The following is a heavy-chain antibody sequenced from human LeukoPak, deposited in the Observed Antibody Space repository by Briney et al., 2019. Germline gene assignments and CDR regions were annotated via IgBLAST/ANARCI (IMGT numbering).Heavy chain of an antibody. Sequence: GGSLRLACGASGFTFSTYAMTWVRQVPGKGLEWVSTISGSGETTYYADSVKGRFTVSRDNSKNTLFLQMNSLSAEDTAIYYCATPDTPRALLDTGAWYYFDFWGQGTVVTVSS. D-gene: IGHD6-13*01. CDR2: ISGSGETT. V-gene: IGHV3-23*01. CDR1: GFTFSTYA. J-gene: IGHJ4*02. CDR3: ATPDTPRALLDTGAWYYFDF.